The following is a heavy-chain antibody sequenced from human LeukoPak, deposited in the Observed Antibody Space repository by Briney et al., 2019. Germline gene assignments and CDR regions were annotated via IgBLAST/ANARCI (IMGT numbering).Heavy chain of an antibody. V-gene: IGHV4-39*01. J-gene: IGHJ4*02. D-gene: IGHD3-16*01. Sequence: SETLSLTCTVSGGSISSSSYYWGWIRQPPGKGLEWIGSIYYSGSTYYNPSLKSRVTISVGTSKNQFSLKLSSVTAADTAVYYCARGARSPYYFDYWGQGTLVTVSS. CDR3: ARGARSPYYFDY. CDR1: GGSISSSSYY. CDR2: IYYSGST.